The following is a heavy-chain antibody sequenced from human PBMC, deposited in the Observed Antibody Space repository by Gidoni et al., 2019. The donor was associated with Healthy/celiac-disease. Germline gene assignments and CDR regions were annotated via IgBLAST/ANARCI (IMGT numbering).Heavy chain of an antibody. Sequence: EVQLVESGGGLVKPGGSLSLSCAASGFTFSSYSMNWVRQAPGKGLEWVSSISSSSSYIYYADSVKGRFTISRDNAKNSLYLQMNSLRAEDTAVYYCARRHGYAAPIRIYYYYMDVWGKGTTVTVSS. CDR2: ISSSSSYI. D-gene: IGHD2-2*01. CDR3: ARRHGYAAPIRIYYYYMDV. V-gene: IGHV3-21*01. CDR1: GFTFSSYS. J-gene: IGHJ6*03.